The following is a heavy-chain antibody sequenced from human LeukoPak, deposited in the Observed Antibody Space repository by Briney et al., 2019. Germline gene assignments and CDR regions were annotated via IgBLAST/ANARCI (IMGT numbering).Heavy chain of an antibody. CDR3: TRDRYSSGPEG. CDR1: GFTFGDYA. V-gene: IGHV3-49*04. D-gene: IGHD6-25*01. Sequence: PGGSLRLSCTASGFTFGDYAMSWVRQAPGKGLEWVGFIRSKAYGGTTEYAASVKGRFTISRDDSKSIAYLQMNSLKTEDTAVYYCTRDRYSSGPEGWGQGTLVTVSS. J-gene: IGHJ4*02. CDR2: IRSKAYGGTT.